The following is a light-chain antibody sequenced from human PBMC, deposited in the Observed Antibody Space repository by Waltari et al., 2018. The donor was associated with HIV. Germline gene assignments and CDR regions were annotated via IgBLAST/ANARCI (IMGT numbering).Light chain of an antibody. Sequence: EIVLTQSPGTLSLSPGERATLSCRASQSVITTYLTWYQQKPGQAPRLLIYGASKRATGIPDRFNGSGSGTDFTLTINRLEPEDFAVYFCQHCGTSPSRTFGQGTKLEIK. CDR1: QSVITTY. J-gene: IGKJ2*01. CDR3: QHCGTSPSRT. CDR2: GAS. V-gene: IGKV3-20*01.